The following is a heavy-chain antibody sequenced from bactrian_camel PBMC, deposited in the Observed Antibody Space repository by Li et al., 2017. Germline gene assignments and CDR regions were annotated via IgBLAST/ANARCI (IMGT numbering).Heavy chain of an antibody. J-gene: IGHJ6*01. Sequence: VQLVESGGGMVQPRGSLRLSCGAFGFTFSLYYMSWVRQAPGKGLERVAFINRYGDTTIADSVKGRFAISRDNVKNTLYLEMNSLQPEDTAMYYCAKSSGIAIKFSADFPHWGHGTQVTVS. CDR3: AKSSGIAIKFSADFPH. V-gene: IGHV3S35*01. CDR1: GFTFSLYY. D-gene: IGHD4*01. CDR2: INRYGDTT.